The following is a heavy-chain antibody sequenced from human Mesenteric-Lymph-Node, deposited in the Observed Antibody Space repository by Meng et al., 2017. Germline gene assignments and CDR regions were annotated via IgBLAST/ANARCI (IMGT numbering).Heavy chain of an antibody. V-gene: IGHV4-30-4*01. CDR1: GGSMSSGNYY. Sequence: GPGGGGAYPPRGLTRPGCGGSMSSGNYYWIWIRQPPGNGLEGIGYIHHSGSAYYNPSLKSRVSISVDTSKNQFSLNLNSMTAADTAVYYCVRDGSSSSGGTLWGRGTLVTVSS. J-gene: IGHJ2*01. CDR3: VRDGSSSSGGTL. D-gene: IGHD2-2*01. CDR2: IHHSGSA.